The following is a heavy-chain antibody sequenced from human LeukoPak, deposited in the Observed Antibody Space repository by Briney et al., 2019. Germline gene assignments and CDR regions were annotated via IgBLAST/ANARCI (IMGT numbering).Heavy chain of an antibody. V-gene: IGHV3-23*01. J-gene: IGHJ3*02. CDR1: EFTFSSYA. Sequence: GGSLRLSCAASEFTFSSYAMTWVRQAPGMGLEWVSAISGSGGSTYYADCGKGRFTISRDNSKNTLYLQMNSLRAEDTAVYYGAKRVSSSYAFDIWGQGTMVTVSS. D-gene: IGHD6-13*01. CDR3: AKRVSSSYAFDI. CDR2: ISGSGGST.